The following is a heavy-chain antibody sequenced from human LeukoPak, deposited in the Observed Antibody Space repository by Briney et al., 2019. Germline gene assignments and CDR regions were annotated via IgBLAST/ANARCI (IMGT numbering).Heavy chain of an antibody. D-gene: IGHD3-9*01. Sequence: PGASLRFSCAASGFTLSNYAMRWVRQAPGKGREWVSAITGSGGNTYYADSVKGRFTISRDNSKNTVFLQMNSLRAEDTAVYYCAKWGDYDVLTGYYVSDYWGQGTLVTVSS. CDR2: ITGSGGNT. V-gene: IGHV3-23*01. CDR3: AKWGDYDVLTGYYVSDY. CDR1: GFTLSNYA. J-gene: IGHJ4*02.